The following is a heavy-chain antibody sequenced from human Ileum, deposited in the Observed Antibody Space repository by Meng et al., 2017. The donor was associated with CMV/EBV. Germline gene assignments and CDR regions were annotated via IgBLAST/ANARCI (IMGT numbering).Heavy chain of an antibody. Sequence: QGQLQGSGPGPGRPSGPRSLPGMVSGDAISIGRHFWGWIRQAPGKGLEWIATIHYTETTHYNPSLKSRITISVDTSKNQISLKVNSVTAADTAMYYCAADISTAWFYYWGQGTLVTVSS. CDR1: GDAISIGRHF. J-gene: IGHJ4*02. CDR3: AADISTAWFYY. V-gene: IGHV4-39*07. D-gene: IGHD2-2*01. CDR2: IHYTETT.